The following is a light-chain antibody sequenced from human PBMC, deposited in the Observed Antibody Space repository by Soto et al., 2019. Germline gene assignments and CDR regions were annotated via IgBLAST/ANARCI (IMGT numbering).Light chain of an antibody. Sequence: EIVLTQSPATLSLSPGEKVTLSCRASQSVSSYLAWYQQTPGQAPRLLIHDASNRATGIPARFSGSGSGTDFTLTISSLEPEDFAVYYCQQRSKWPITFGQGTRVEIK. CDR3: QQRSKWPIT. CDR2: DAS. J-gene: IGKJ5*01. V-gene: IGKV3-11*01. CDR1: QSVSSY.